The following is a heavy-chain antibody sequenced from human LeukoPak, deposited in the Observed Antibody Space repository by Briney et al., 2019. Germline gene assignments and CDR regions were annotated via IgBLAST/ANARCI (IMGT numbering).Heavy chain of an antibody. CDR2: ISSSSYI. V-gene: IGHV3-69-1*01. Sequence: KPGGSLRLSCAVSGFTFSDHHMDWVRQAPGKGLEWVSSISSSSYIYYAESVKGRFTISRDNAKNSLYLQMNSLRAEDTAVYYCARRGGYSYGYEAFDYWGQGTLVTVSS. J-gene: IGHJ4*02. CDR1: GFTFSDHH. CDR3: ARRGGYSYGYEAFDY. D-gene: IGHD5-18*01.